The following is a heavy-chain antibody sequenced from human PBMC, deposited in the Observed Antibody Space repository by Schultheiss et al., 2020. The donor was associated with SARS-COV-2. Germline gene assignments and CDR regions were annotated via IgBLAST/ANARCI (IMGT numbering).Heavy chain of an antibody. D-gene: IGHD3-10*01. CDR3: ARGPIWFGEFHSYYYGMDV. CDR1: GFTFSSYG. J-gene: IGHJ6*02. Sequence: GGSLRLSCAASGFTFSSYGMHWVRQAPGKGLEWVAVISYDGSNKYYADSVKGRFTISRDNSKNTLYLQMNSLRAEDTAVYYCARGPIWFGEFHSYYYGMDVWGQGTTVTVSS. CDR2: ISYDGSNK. V-gene: IGHV3-30*19.